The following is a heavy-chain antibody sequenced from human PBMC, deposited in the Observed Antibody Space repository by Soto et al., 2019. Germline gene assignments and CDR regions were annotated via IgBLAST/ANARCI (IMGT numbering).Heavy chain of an antibody. D-gene: IGHD4-17*01. Sequence: GWSLRLSCAASGFSFNIYAMSLLRQAPGKGLEWVSTINDRGDTTYYADSVQGRFTISRDNSKNRLFLEMKNLRLDDTATYYCAKEGEEAVTEDWGKGELVTVSS. CDR2: INDRGDTT. CDR3: AKEGEEAVTED. J-gene: IGHJ4*02. V-gene: IGHV3-23*01. CDR1: GFSFNIYA.